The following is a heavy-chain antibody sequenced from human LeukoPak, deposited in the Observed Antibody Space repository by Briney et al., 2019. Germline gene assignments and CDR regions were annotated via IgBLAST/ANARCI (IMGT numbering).Heavy chain of an antibody. CDR3: VRGNFYLNF. CDR1: GFTFTSYW. Sequence: QAGGSLRLSCAASGFTFTSYWMHWVRQTPGKGLVWVSRINSDGSSTNYADSVKGRITISRDNAKNMLYLQMNSLRAEDTAVYYCVRGNFYLNFWGQGTMVTVSP. CDR2: INSDGSST. V-gene: IGHV3-74*01. J-gene: IGHJ3*01. D-gene: IGHD2/OR15-2a*01.